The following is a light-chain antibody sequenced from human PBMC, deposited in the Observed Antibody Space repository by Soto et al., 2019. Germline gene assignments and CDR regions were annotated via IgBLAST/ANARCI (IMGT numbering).Light chain of an antibody. CDR1: QTVTIY. CDR2: AAS. CDR3: QQSFNSPRALT. V-gene: IGKV1-39*01. Sequence: DIQLTQSPSSLSASVGDRVTITCRASQTVTIYLNWYQQKPGKPPKLLIYAASKLQSGVPSRFSGSGSGTDFSLTISSLQPEDFATYYCQQSFNSPRALTFGGGTRVEIK. J-gene: IGKJ4*01.